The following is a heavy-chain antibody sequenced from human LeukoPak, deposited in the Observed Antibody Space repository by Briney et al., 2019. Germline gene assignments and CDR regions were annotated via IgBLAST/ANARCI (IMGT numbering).Heavy chain of an antibody. D-gene: IGHD6-19*01. CDR3: ARGPYSSGSYSFDY. V-gene: IGHV4-61*02. CDR2: IYTNGST. Sequence: PSETLSLTCTVSGGSISSSCYYWSWIRQPAGKGLEWIGRIYTNGSTNYNPSLKIRVTISVETSKNQFSLKVTSVTAADTAVYYCARGPYSSGSYSFDYWGQGTLVTASS. J-gene: IGHJ4*02. CDR1: GGSISSSCYY.